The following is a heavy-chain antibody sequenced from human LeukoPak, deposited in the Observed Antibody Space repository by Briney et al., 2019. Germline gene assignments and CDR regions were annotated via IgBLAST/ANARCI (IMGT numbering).Heavy chain of an antibody. CDR1: GGSISSSSYY. D-gene: IGHD3-9*01. CDR3: ARDRPGSLRYFDWLLDNNWFDP. CDR2: VYYSGST. J-gene: IGHJ5*02. Sequence: SETLSLTCTVSGGSISSSSYYWGWIRQPPGKGLEWIGSVYYSGSTYYNPSLKSRVTISVDTSKNQFSLKLSSVTAADTAVYYCARDRPGSLRYFDWLLDNNWFDPWGQGTLVTVSS. V-gene: IGHV4-39*07.